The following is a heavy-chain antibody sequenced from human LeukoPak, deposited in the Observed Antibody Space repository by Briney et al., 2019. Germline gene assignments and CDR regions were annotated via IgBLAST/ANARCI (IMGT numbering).Heavy chain of an antibody. CDR1: GFTFDDYA. CDR2: ISWNSGSI. V-gene: IGHV3-9*01. D-gene: IGHD3-22*01. Sequence: TGGSLRLSCAASGFTFDDYAMHWVRQAPGKGLEWVSGISWNSGSIGYADSVKGRFTISRDNAKNSLYLQMNSLRAEGTALYYCAKGTTMIHTTIDYWGQGTLVTVSS. J-gene: IGHJ4*02. CDR3: AKGTTMIHTTIDY.